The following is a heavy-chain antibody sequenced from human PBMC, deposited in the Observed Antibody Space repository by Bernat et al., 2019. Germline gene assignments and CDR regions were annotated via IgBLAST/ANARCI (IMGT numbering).Heavy chain of an antibody. CDR3: AKDPPYSSGWYPEYFQH. V-gene: IGHV3-23*04. D-gene: IGHD6-19*01. CDR1: GFTFSSYA. Sequence: EVQLVESGGGLVQPGGSLRLSCAASGFTFSSYAMSWVRQAPGKGLEWVSAISGSGGSTYYADSVKGRFTISRDNSKNTLYLQMNSLRAGDTAVYYCAKDPPYSSGWYPEYFQHWGQGTLVTVSS. CDR2: ISGSGGST. J-gene: IGHJ1*01.